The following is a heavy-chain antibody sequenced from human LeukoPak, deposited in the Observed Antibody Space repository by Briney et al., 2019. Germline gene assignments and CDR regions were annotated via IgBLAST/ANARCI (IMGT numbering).Heavy chain of an antibody. J-gene: IGHJ4*02. CDR1: GYTFTSYG. CDR3: ARGFEDTAMVNPFDY. D-gene: IGHD5-18*01. CDR2: ISAYNGNT. Sequence: ASVKVSCKASGYTFTSYGISWVRQAPGQGLEWMGWISAYNGNTNYAQKLQGRVTMTTDTSTSTAYMELRSLRSDDTAVYYCARGFEDTAMVNPFDYWGQGTLVTVSS. V-gene: IGHV1-18*01.